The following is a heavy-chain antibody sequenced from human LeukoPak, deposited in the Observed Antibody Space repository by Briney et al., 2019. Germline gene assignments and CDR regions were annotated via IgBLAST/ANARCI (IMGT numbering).Heavy chain of an antibody. CDR1: GYTFTGYY. J-gene: IGHJ4*02. CDR2: INPNNGAT. D-gene: IGHD1-1*01. V-gene: IGHV1-2*02. CDR3: ARYNWNDVVSALDS. Sequence: GASVKVSCKASGYTFTGYYMHWVRQAPGQGLEWMGWINPNNGATHYAQKFQGGVTLTRDTSITTFYMEVSSLRSDDTACYYCARYNWNDVVSALDSWGQGTLVTVSS.